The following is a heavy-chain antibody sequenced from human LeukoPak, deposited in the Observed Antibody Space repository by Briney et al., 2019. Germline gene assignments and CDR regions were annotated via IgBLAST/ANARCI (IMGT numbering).Heavy chain of an antibody. Sequence: GESLKISCKGSGYSFTSYWISWVRQMPGKGLEWMGRIDPSDSDTRYSPSIQGQVTISAGKSISTAYLQWSSLKASDTAMCYCARTYYYGPGSPYYFDNWGQGILVTVSS. CDR2: IDPSDSDT. CDR3: ARTYYYGPGSPYYFDN. CDR1: GYSFTSYW. D-gene: IGHD3-10*01. J-gene: IGHJ4*02. V-gene: IGHV5-10-1*04.